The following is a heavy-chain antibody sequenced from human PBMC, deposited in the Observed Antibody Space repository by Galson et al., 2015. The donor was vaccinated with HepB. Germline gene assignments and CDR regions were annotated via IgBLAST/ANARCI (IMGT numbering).Heavy chain of an antibody. D-gene: IGHD3-10*01. J-gene: IGHJ4*02. CDR1: GYTFTSYG. V-gene: IGHV1-18*01. CDR2: ISAYSGNT. Sequence: SCKASGYTFTSYGISWVRQAPGQGLEWMGWISAYSGNTNYAQKLQGRVTMTTDTSTSTAYMELRSLRSDDTAVYYCARDRDYGSGSYSTPKFDYWGQGTLVTVSS. CDR3: ARDRDYGSGSYSTPKFDY.